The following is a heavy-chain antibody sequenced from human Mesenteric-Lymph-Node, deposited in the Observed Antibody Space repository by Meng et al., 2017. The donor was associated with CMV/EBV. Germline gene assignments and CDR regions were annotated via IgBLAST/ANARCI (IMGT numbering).Heavy chain of an antibody. V-gene: IGHV4-34*01. CDR3: ARGDILTGSTENFDY. D-gene: IGHD3-9*01. CDR1: GGCFSGYY. J-gene: IGHJ4*02. Sequence: YGGCFSGYYWSWIRQPPGKGLEWIGEINHSGSTNYNPSLKSRVTISVDTSKNQFSLKLSSVTAADTAVYYCARGDILTGSTENFDYWGQGTLVTVSS. CDR2: INHSGST.